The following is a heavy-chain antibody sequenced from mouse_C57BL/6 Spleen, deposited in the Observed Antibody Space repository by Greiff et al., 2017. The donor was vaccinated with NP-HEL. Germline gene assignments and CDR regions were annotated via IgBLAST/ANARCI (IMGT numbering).Heavy chain of an antibody. J-gene: IGHJ3*01. V-gene: IGHV14-2*01. Sequence: VQLKESGAELVKPGASVKLSCTASGFNIKDYYMHWVKQRTEQGLEWIGRIDPEDGVTKYAPKFQGKATITADTSSNTAYLQLSSLTSEDTAVYYCAKGAPWFAYWGQGTLVTVSA. CDR1: GFNIKDYY. D-gene: IGHD1-3*01. CDR2: IDPEDGVT. CDR3: AKGAPWFAY.